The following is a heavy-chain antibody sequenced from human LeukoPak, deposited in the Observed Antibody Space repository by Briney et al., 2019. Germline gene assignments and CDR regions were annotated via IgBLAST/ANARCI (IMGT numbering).Heavy chain of an antibody. Sequence: AGGSLRLSCAASGFTVSGNYMNWVRQVPGKGLEWVSLIYSGGSTHYAESVKGRFTISRDNSKTTLYLQMNSLRAEDTAVYYCARGGDSSYYGDYWGQGTLVTVSS. D-gene: IGHD3-22*01. CDR2: IYSGGST. CDR3: ARGGDSSYYGDY. J-gene: IGHJ4*02. V-gene: IGHV3-66*01. CDR1: GFTVSGNY.